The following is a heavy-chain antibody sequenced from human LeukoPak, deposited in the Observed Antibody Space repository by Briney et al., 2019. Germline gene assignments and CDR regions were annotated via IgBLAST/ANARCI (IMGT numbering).Heavy chain of an antibody. CDR2: ITGSSCRT. J-gene: IGHJ4*02. CDR1: GFTFSNYV. Sequence: GGSLRLSCAASGFTFSNYVMSWVGQAPGKGLEWVSAITGSSCRTYFADSAKGRFTIARENSKNMLYLQMNSLRAEDSAVYYCAKGVSGWPYYLDYWGQGTLVTVSS. V-gene: IGHV3-23*01. D-gene: IGHD6-19*01. CDR3: AKGVSGWPYYLDY.